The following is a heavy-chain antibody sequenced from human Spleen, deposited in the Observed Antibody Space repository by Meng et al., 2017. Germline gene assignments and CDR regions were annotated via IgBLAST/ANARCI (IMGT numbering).Heavy chain of an antibody. J-gene: IGHJ4*02. CDR1: GYSISSGYY. V-gene: IGHV4-38-2*02. Sequence: SETLSLTCTVSGYSISSGYYWGWVRQPPGKGLEWIGSIYYSGSTYYNPSLKSRVTISVDTSKNQFSLKLSSVTAADTAVYYCAREHTVSRGYFAYWGQG. CDR3: AREHTVSRGYFAY. D-gene: IGHD4-17*01. CDR2: IYYSGST.